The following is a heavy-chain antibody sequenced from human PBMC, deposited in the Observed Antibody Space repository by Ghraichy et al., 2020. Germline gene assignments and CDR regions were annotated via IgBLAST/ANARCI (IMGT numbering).Heavy chain of an antibody. J-gene: IGHJ4*02. CDR2: IHVGGRT. V-gene: IGHV3-66*01. CDR1: GFTVSNNY. CDR3: ASERQYYFDY. Sequence: LTCAASGFTVSNNYMSWVRQAPGKGLEWVSVIHVGGRTYYADSAKGRFTISRDNSKNTLYLQMNSLRAEDTAVYYCASERQYYFDYWGQGTLVSVSS.